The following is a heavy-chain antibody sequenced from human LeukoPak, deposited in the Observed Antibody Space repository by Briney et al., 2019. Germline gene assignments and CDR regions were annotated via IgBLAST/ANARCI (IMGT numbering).Heavy chain of an antibody. D-gene: IGHD2-2*01. CDR1: GFTFRNHA. CDR3: ARGGINYADS. V-gene: IGHV3-30-3*01. Sequence: GSLKLSCSASGFTFRNHAMQLDRQGPGKGPEWLAVISFDGVNIYYADSVKGRFTISRDNSKDTLFLQMNSLRGEDTAVYYCARGGINYADSWGRGTLVTVSS. J-gene: IGHJ5*01. CDR2: ISFDGVNI.